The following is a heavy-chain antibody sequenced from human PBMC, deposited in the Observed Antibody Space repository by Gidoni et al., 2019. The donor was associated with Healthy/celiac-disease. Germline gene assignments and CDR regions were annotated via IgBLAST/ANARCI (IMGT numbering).Heavy chain of an antibody. CDR3: ARHGVTRYCSSTSCYEADY. V-gene: IGHV4-39*01. D-gene: IGHD2-2*01. Sequence: QLQLQESGPGLVQPSETLSLTCPVSGGSISSSSYYWGWIRQPPGKGLEWIGSIYYSGSTYYNPSLKSRVTISVDTSKNQFSLKLSSVTAADTAVYYCARHGVTRYCSSTSCYEADYWGQGTLVTVSS. CDR1: GGSISSSSYY. CDR2: IYYSGST. J-gene: IGHJ4*02.